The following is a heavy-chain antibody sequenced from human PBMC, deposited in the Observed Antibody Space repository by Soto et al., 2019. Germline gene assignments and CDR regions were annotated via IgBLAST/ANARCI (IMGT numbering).Heavy chain of an antibody. CDR2: IIPILAIT. J-gene: IGHJ4*02. Sequence: QVQLVQSGAEVKKPGSSVKVSCKASGGTFSSYTISWVRQAPGQGLEWMGRIIPILAITNYAQKFQGRVTITADKSPTTAYMELSSLRSEDTAMYYCARGTTVVTIDYWGQGTLVTVSS. CDR3: ARGTTVVTIDY. D-gene: IGHD4-17*01. CDR1: GGTFSSYT. V-gene: IGHV1-69*02.